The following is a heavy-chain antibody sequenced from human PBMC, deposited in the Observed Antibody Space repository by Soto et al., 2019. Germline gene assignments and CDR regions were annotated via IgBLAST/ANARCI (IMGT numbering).Heavy chain of an antibody. CDR2: TYYRSKWYN. Sequence: PSQTLSLTCAISGDRVSSNMSAWDWIRQSPSRGLEWLGRTYYRSKWYNDYAVSVKSRITINPDTSKNQFSLQLNSVTPEDTAVYYCARESCSGGSCPPGGYYYMDVWGKGTTVTVS. D-gene: IGHD2-15*01. CDR3: ARESCSGGSCPPGGYYYMDV. CDR1: GDRVSSNMSA. J-gene: IGHJ6*03. V-gene: IGHV6-1*01.